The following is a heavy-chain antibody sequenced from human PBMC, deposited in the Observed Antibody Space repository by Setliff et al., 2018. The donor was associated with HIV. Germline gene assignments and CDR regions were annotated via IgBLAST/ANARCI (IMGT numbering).Heavy chain of an antibody. CDR3: ATRPRIASRPFDY. D-gene: IGHD6-6*01. J-gene: IGHJ4*02. Sequence: TLSLTCSVSGVSVGSGDYYWHWIRQHPEKALEWIGYIFHSGDTYYNPSLKSRISMSVDTSKNQFSLELTSLTAADTAVYYCATRPRIASRPFDYWGQGMLVTVSS. V-gene: IGHV4-31*03. CDR1: GVSVGSGDYY. CDR2: IFHSGDT.